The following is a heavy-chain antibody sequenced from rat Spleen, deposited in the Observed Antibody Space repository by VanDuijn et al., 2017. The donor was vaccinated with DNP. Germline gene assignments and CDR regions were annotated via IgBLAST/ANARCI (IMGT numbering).Heavy chain of an antibody. CDR1: GFTFSDYA. D-gene: IGHD1-11*01. CDR3: TRINYGGYYYVMDA. Sequence: EVQLVESGGGLVQPGNSLKLSCAASGFTFSDYAMAWVRQSLKKGLEWVAVIIYDGSNTHYRDSVKGRFTISRDNAKSTLYLQMNSLRSEDTATYYCTRINYGGYYYVMDAWGQGASVTVSS. J-gene: IGHJ4*01. V-gene: IGHV5-7*01. CDR2: IIYDGSNT.